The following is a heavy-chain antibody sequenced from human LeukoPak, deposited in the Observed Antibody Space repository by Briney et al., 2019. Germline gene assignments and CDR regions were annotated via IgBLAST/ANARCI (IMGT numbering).Heavy chain of an antibody. CDR1: GDSVSSNSAA. V-gene: IGHV6-1*01. Sequence: SQTLSPTCAISGDSVSSNSAAWNWIRQSPSRGLEWLGRTYYRSKWYNDYAVSVKSRITINPDTSKNQFSLQLNSVTPEDTAVYYCARDANLAVAGLWYYYYGMDVWGQGTTVTVSS. CDR2: TYYRSKWYN. D-gene: IGHD6-19*01. J-gene: IGHJ6*02. CDR3: ARDANLAVAGLWYYYYGMDV.